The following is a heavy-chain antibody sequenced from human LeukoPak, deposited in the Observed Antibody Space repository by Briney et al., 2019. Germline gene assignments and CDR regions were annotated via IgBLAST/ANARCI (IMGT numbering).Heavy chain of an antibody. V-gene: IGHV1-46*01. CDR3: ARVFRLAAYYYYYGMDV. D-gene: IGHD3-9*01. Sequence: GASVKVSCKASGYTFAVYYIHWVRQAPGQGLEWMGIFNPSGDTTSYAQKFQGRVTITRDTSASTAYMELSSLRSEDTAVYYCARVFRLAAYYYYYGMDVWGQGTTVTVSS. J-gene: IGHJ6*02. CDR1: GYTFAVYY. CDR2: FNPSGDTT.